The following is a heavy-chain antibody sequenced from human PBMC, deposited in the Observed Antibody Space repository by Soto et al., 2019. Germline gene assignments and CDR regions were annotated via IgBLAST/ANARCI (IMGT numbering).Heavy chain of an antibody. CDR3: ARHDHEKIAVDGIYWFDF. D-gene: IGHD6-19*01. CDR2: IYYSGST. V-gene: IGHV4-59*08. Sequence: SETLSLTCTVSGGSISSYYWSWIRQSPGKGLEWIGYIYYSGSTNYNHSLKSRVTISVDTSRNQFSLNLNSVTAADTAIYYCARHDHEKIAVDGIYWFDFWGQGTLVIVSS. J-gene: IGHJ5*01. CDR1: GGSISSYY.